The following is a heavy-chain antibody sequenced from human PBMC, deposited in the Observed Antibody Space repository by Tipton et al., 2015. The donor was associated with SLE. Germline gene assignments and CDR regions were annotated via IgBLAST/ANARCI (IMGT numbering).Heavy chain of an antibody. J-gene: IGHJ3*01. D-gene: IGHD1-26*01. CDR3: ARGKWDMTPGTFDA. Sequence: TLSLTCRVSEYSIHNGNYYWSWIRQSARKGLEWIGHIETSGNTDDNPSLRRRLTMSIDTSKNQFSLKLTSVTAADTAIYYCARGKWDMTPGTFDAWGHGTVVTVSS. CDR2: IETSGNT. V-gene: IGHV4-61*09. CDR1: EYSIHNGNYY.